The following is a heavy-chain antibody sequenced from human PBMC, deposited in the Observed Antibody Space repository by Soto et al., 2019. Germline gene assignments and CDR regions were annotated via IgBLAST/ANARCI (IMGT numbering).Heavy chain of an antibody. CDR1: GFSFSAFS. D-gene: IGHD4-17*01. J-gene: IGHJ4*02. V-gene: IGHV3-48*01. Sequence: GGSLRLSCAASGFSFSAFSLNWVRQAPGKGLEWVSYINIISSVTYYSDSVKGRFTISRDKVKNSLYLQMNSLRAEDTALYYCVRDLDYAFDYWGQGTQVTVSS. CDR2: INIISSVT. CDR3: VRDLDYAFDY.